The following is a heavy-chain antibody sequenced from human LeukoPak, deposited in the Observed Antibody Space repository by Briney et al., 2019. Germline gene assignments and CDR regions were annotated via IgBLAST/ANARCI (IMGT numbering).Heavy chain of an antibody. CDR2: IKQDGSEK. V-gene: IGHV3-7*01. D-gene: IGHD2/OR15-2a*01. CDR1: EFTSNNSW. Sequence: GSLRLSCEASEFTSNNSWMSWVRQAPGKRLEWVANIKQDGSEKYYVDSVKGRFTISRDNAKTSLFLQMNSLRVEDTAVYYCTIWVEHLTFWGQGTLVTVSS. CDR3: TIWVEHLTF. J-gene: IGHJ4*02.